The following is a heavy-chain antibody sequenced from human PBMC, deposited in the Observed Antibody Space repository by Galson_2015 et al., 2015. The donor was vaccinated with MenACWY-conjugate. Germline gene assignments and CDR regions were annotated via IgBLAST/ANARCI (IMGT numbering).Heavy chain of an antibody. V-gene: IGHV1-2*06. D-gene: IGHD2-21*01. J-gene: IGHJ4*02. CDR1: GYTFTGYY. CDR2: INTNDGGA. CDR3: SRDQRDHIVALANYFAF. Sequence: SVKVSCKASGYTFTGYYMHWLRQTPGQGFEWMGRINTNDGGAKFAQKFQGRVIMTKDASTNTVYMELLSLKSDDTAVYFCSRDQRDHIVALANYFAFWGQGTLVTVSS.